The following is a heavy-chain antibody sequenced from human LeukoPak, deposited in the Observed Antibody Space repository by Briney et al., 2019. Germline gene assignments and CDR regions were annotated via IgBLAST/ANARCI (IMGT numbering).Heavy chain of an antibody. CDR3: ARYQWGSGSTSGLFDY. J-gene: IGHJ4*02. CDR2: IYPGDSDT. Sequence: GESLKISCKGSGYSFTSYWIGWVRQMAGKGLEWMGIIYPGDSDTRYSPSFQGQVTISADKSISTAYLQWSSLKASDTAMYYCARYQWGSGSTSGLFDYWGQGTLVTVSS. D-gene: IGHD1-26*01. CDR1: GYSFTSYW. V-gene: IGHV5-51*01.